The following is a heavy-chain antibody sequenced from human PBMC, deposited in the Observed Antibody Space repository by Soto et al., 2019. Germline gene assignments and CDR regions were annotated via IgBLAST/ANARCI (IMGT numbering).Heavy chain of an antibody. V-gene: IGHV5-51*01. J-gene: IGHJ5*02. Sequence: PGESLKISCKGSGYSFTIYWIGWVLQMPGKGLEWMWIIYPCDSDTRYSPSFQGQVTISADKSISTAYLQWSSLKASDTAMYYCARRLTSGNRRWFDPCGQGTLVTFSS. CDR1: GYSFTIYW. CDR2: IYPCDSDT. CDR3: ARRLTSGNRRWFDP. D-gene: IGHD3-3*01.